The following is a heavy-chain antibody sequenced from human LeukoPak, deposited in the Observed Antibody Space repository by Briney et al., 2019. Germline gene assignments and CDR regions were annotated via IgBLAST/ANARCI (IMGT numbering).Heavy chain of an antibody. CDR2: ISSSGSTT. V-gene: IGHV3-11*01. Sequence: GGSLRLSCAASGFTFSDYYMSWVRQAPGKGLGWVSYISSSGSTTYYADSVKGRFTISRDNDKKSLYLKMNSLRAEDTAVYYCARDTAMAPYYYYGMDVWGQGTTVTVSS. CDR3: ARDTAMAPYYYYGMDV. CDR1: GFTFSDYY. D-gene: IGHD5-18*01. J-gene: IGHJ6*02.